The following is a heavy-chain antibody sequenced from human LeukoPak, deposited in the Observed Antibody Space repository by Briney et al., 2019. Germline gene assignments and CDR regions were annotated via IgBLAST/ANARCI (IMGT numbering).Heavy chain of an antibody. J-gene: IGHJ4*02. Sequence: GESLKISCKGSGYTFTNYWIAWVRHMPGKRLGLMGTIFPGNSHTRYSSSFQGQVTISADKSISAAYLQWSSLKASDNAMYYCARRFGRTTDYWGQGTLVTVSS. CDR3: ARRFGRTTDY. CDR1: GYTFTNYW. D-gene: IGHD1-1*01. CDR2: IFPGNSHT. V-gene: IGHV5-51*01.